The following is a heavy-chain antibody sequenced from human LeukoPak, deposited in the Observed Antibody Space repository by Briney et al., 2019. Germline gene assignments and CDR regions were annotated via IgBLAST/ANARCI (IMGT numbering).Heavy chain of an antibody. V-gene: IGHV3-11*01. D-gene: IGHD5-18*01. CDR3: ARVGRGYSYGRTNLNWFDP. Sequence: LSLTCAVYGGSFSDYYMSWIRQAPGKGLEWVSYISSSGSTIYYADSVKGRFTISRDNAKNSLYLQMNSLRAEDTAVYYCARVGRGYSYGRTNLNWFDPWGQGTLVTVSS. J-gene: IGHJ5*02. CDR1: GGSFSDYY. CDR2: ISSSGSTI.